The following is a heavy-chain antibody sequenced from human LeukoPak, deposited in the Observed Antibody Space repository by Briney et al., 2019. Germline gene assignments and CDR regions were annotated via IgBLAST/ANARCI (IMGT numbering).Heavy chain of an antibody. V-gene: IGHV4-59*08. CDR3: ARLTHSYYSDTSGYYPYYYMDV. CDR2: ISDTGKT. J-gene: IGHJ6*03. D-gene: IGHD3-22*01. CDR1: GASLSSYY. Sequence: SETLSLTCSVSGASLSSYYWDWLRQSPGKGLEWIGYISDTGKTDSNPSLKSRVSISLDMSKKQFSLRLSSVTAADTALYYCARLTHSYYSDTSGYYPYYYMDVWGKGTTVTVSS.